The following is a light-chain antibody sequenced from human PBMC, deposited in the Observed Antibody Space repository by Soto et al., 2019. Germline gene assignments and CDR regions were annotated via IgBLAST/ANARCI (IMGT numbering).Light chain of an antibody. CDR3: QVWDSSSDYPV. CDR2: DDS. Sequence: SSELTQPPSVSVAPGQTARITCGGNNIGTYSVHWYQQKPGQAPVVVVYDDSDRPSGIPERFSGSNSGNTATLTISRVEAGDEADYYCQVWDSSSDYPVFGGGTKLTVL. V-gene: IGLV3-21*02. CDR1: NIGTYS. J-gene: IGLJ2*01.